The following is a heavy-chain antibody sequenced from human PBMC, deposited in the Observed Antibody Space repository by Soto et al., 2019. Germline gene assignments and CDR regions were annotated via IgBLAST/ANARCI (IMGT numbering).Heavy chain of an antibody. D-gene: IGHD1-26*01. CDR3: ARDLHLGATKTFDY. CDR2: IWYDGSNK. CDR1: GFTFSSYG. Sequence: RRLSCAASGFTFSSYGMHWVRQAPGKGLEWVAVIWYDGSNKYYADSVKGRFTISRDNSKNTLYLQMNSLRAEDTAVYYCARDLHLGATKTFDYWGQGTLVTVPQ. J-gene: IGHJ4*02. V-gene: IGHV3-33*01.